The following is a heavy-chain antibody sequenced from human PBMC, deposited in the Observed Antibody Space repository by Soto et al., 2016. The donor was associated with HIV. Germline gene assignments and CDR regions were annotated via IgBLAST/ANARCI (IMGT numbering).Heavy chain of an antibody. CDR3: LGRPNYYGSGSFDY. CDR1: GFTFSSYW. CDR2: INSDGSST. V-gene: IGHV3-74*01. D-gene: IGHD3-10*01. Sequence: EVQLVESGGGLVQPGGSLRLSCAASGFTFSSYWMHWVRQAPGKGLVWVSRINSDGSSTSYADSVKGRFTISRDNAKNTLYLQMNSLRAEDTAVYYCLGRPNYYGSGSFDYWGQGTLVTVSS. J-gene: IGHJ4*02.